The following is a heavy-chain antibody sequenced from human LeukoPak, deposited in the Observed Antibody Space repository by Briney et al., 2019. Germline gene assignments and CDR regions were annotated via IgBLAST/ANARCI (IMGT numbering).Heavy chain of an antibody. CDR1: GFTFSDHY. CDR2: IRNKAKSYNT. J-gene: IGHJ4*02. CDR3: ARVAAVVPAAIDY. D-gene: IGHD2-2*01. Sequence: PGGSLRLSCAASGFTFSDHYMDWVRQAPGKGLEWVGRIRNKAKSYNTEYAASVKGRFTISRDHSKHSLYLQMNSLKTEHTAVYYCARVAAVVPAAIDYWGQGTLVTVSS. V-gene: IGHV3-72*01.